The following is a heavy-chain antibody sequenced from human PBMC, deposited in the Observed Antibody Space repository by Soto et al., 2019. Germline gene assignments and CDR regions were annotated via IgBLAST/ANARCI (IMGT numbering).Heavy chain of an antibody. J-gene: IGHJ6*02. CDR3: PWGATHYYGMDV. Sequence: EVQLLGSGGGLVQPGGSLRLSCAASGFTFSSYARSWVRQAPGKGLEWVSAISGSGGSTYYADSVKGRFTISRDNSKNTLYQQMNSLRAEDTAVYYCPWGATHYYGMDVWGRGTTVTVSS. D-gene: IGHD1-26*01. CDR1: GFTFSSYA. V-gene: IGHV3-23*01. CDR2: ISGSGGST.